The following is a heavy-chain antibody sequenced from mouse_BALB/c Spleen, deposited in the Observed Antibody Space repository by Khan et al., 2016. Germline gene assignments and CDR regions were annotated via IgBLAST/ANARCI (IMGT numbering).Heavy chain of an antibody. D-gene: IGHD1-1*02. J-gene: IGHJ3*01. Sequence: EVQLVESGPGLMKPSQSLSLTCTVTGYSITSYYAWNWNQQFPGDKLEWMGYINYSGDTHYNPYFKRRIAITLDTSQHHFFLLLTSVTAEETATYYCAREDYSGFSYWGQGTLVTVSA. CDR1: GYSITSYYA. V-gene: IGHV3-2*02. CDR3: AREDYSGFSY. CDR2: INYSGDT.